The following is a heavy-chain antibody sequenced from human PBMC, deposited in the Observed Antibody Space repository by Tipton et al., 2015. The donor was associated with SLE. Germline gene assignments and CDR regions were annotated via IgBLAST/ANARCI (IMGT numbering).Heavy chain of an antibody. CDR2: IYYSGST. CDR3: ARVPFYYYYYMDV. Sequence: TLSLTCTVSGGSISSYYWSWIRQPPGKGLEWIGYIYYSGSTNYNPSLKSRVTISVDTSKNQFSLKLSSVTAADTAVDYCARVPFYYYYYMDVWGKGTTVTGSS. J-gene: IGHJ6*03. V-gene: IGHV4-59*01. CDR1: GGSISSYY.